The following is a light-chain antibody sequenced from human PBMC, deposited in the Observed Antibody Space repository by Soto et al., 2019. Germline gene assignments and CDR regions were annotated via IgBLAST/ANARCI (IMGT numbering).Light chain of an antibody. Sequence: EIVMTQSRATLSVSAGERVTLSCRASQSVSSNLAWYQQKPGQAPRLLIYGASTRATGIPARFSGSGSGTDFTLTISSLQSEDFAVYYCQQYNNWPPLTFGGGTKVEIK. CDR3: QQYNNWPPLT. CDR1: QSVSSN. J-gene: IGKJ4*01. V-gene: IGKV3D-15*01. CDR2: GAS.